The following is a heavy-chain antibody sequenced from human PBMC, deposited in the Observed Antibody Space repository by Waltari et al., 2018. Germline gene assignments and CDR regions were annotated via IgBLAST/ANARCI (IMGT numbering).Heavy chain of an antibody. CDR2: INHSGST. CDR1: GGSFSGYY. Sequence: QVQLQQWGAGLLKPSETLSLTCAVYGGSFSGYYWSWIRQPPGKGLEWIGEINHSGSTNYNPSLKSRVTISVDTSKNQFSLKLSSGTAADTAVYYCATGTAMAHWGQGTLVTVSS. D-gene: IGHD5-18*01. V-gene: IGHV4-34*01. CDR3: ATGTAMAH. J-gene: IGHJ4*02.